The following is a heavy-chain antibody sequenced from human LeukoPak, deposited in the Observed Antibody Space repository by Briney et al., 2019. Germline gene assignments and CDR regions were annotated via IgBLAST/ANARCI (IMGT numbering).Heavy chain of an antibody. V-gene: IGHV4-4*07. D-gene: IGHD6-19*01. J-gene: IGHJ6*02. CDR2: IYTTGTA. CDR1: GGSIGPYY. CDR3: AVSSGWLYYGMDV. Sequence: SETLSLTCIISGGSIGPYYWSWIRQAAGKGPEWIGRIYTTGTADYNPSLKGRVFLSVDTSKNQFSLKVTSVTAADTAVYYCAVSSGWLYYGMDVWGQGTTVTVSS.